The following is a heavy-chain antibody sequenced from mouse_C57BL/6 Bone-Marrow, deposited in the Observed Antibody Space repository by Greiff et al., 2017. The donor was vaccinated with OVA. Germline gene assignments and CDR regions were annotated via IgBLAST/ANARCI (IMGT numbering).Heavy chain of an antibody. J-gene: IGHJ2*01. V-gene: IGHV1-61*01. D-gene: IGHD1-1*01. CDR1: GYTFTSYW. Sequence: VQLQQPGAELVRPGSSVKLSCKASGYTFTSYWMDWVKQRPGQGLEWIGNIYPSDSETHYNQKFKDKATLTVDKSSSTAYMQLSSLTSEDSAVYYGARSPYGSSDGYFDYWGQGTTLTVSS. CDR2: IYPSDSET. CDR3: ARSPYGSSDGYFDY.